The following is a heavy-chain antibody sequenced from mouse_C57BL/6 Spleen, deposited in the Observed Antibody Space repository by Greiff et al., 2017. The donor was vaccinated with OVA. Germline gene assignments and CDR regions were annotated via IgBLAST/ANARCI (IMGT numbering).Heavy chain of an antibody. Sequence: QVQLQQPGAELVKPGASVKLSCKASGYTFTSYWMHWVKQRPGQGLEWIGMIHPNSGSTNYNEKFKSKATLTVDKSSSTAYMQLSSLTSEDSAVYYCARMRGDGSGDYWGQGTTLTVSS. V-gene: IGHV1-64*01. D-gene: IGHD2-3*01. CDR2: IHPNSGST. CDR1: GYTFTSYW. CDR3: ARMRGDGSGDY. J-gene: IGHJ2*01.